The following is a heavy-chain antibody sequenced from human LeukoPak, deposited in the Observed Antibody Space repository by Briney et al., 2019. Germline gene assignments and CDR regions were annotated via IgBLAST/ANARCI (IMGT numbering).Heavy chain of an antibody. J-gene: IGHJ4*02. CDR1: GYTFTSYG. V-gene: IGHV1-18*01. D-gene: IGHD3-22*01. Sequence: ASVKVSCKASGYTFTSYGISWVRQAPGQGLEWMGWISAYNGNTNYARKLQGRVTMTTDTPTSTAYMELRSLRSDDTAVYYCARDTNYYDSSGYYIFDYWGQGTLVTVSS. CDR2: ISAYNGNT. CDR3: ARDTNYYDSSGYYIFDY.